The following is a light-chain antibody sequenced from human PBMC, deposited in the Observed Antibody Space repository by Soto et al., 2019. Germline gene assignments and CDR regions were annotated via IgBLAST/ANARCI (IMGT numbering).Light chain of an antibody. V-gene: IGKV1-9*01. Sequence: DIQRTQSPSFLSASEGDRVTITCRASQDIHVFLAWYQHKPGKAPKLLIYKASTLKSGVPSRFSGSGSGTEFTLTVSSLQPEDFATYYCVQHYSYPLTFGGGTKVDIK. CDR2: KAS. J-gene: IGKJ4*01. CDR1: QDIHVF. CDR3: VQHYSYPLT.